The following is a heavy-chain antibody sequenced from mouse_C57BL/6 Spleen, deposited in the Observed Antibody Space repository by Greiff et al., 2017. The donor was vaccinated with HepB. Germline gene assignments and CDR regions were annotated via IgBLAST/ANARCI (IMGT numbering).Heavy chain of an antibody. CDR2: INPSTGGT. CDR1: GYSFTGYY. V-gene: IGHV1-42*01. D-gene: IGHD2-3*01. CDR3: ARRYDGYYPYYFDY. J-gene: IGHJ2*01. Sequence: EVKLQESGPELVKPGASVKISCKASGYSFTGYYLNWVKQSPEKSLEWIGEINPSTGGTTYNQKFKAKATLTVDKSSSTAYMQLKSLTSEDSAVYYCARRYDGYYPYYFDYWGQGTTLTVSS.